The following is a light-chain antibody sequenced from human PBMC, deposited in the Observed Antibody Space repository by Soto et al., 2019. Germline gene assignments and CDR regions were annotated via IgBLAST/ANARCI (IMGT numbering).Light chain of an antibody. CDR2: DVS. V-gene: IGLV2-14*03. J-gene: IGLJ1*01. CDR3: SSYTTSNTRQIV. Sequence: QSALTQPASVSGSPGQSITISCTGTSSDVGSYNYVSWDQHHPGKAPKLMIYDVSSRPSGVSNRFSGSKSGNTASLTISGLQPEDEADYYCSSYTTSNTRQIVFGTGTKLTVL. CDR1: SSDVGSYNY.